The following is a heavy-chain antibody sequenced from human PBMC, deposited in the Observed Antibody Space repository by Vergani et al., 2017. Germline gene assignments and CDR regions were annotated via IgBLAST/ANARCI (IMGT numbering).Heavy chain of an antibody. CDR2: IRYDGSNK. V-gene: IGHV3-30*02. CDR3: AKDGLAYGSGCWYD. Sequence: QVQLVESGGGVVQPGGSLRLSCAASGFSFSSFGMHWVRQAPGKGLEWVTSIRYDGSNKYYADSVKGRFTISRDNSKNTVYLQMNSLRTGDTAVYYCAKDGLAYGSGCWYDWGRGTLVTVSS. CDR1: GFSFSSFG. D-gene: IGHD3-10*01. J-gene: IGHJ4*02.